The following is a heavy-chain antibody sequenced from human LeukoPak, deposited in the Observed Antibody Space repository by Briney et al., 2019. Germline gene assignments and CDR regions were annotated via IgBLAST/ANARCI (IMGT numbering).Heavy chain of an antibody. V-gene: IGHV3-23*01. CDR2: ISGSGGST. CDR3: AKGFECDSSGYYYYHYGMDV. J-gene: IGHJ6*02. D-gene: IGHD3-22*01. Sequence: GGSLRLSCTASGFTFSSYAMSWVRQAPGKGLEWVSAISGSGGSTYYADSVKGRFTISRDNSKNTLNLQMKSLRAEDTAVYYCAKGFECDSSGYYYYHYGMDVWGQGTTVTVSS. CDR1: GFTFSSYA.